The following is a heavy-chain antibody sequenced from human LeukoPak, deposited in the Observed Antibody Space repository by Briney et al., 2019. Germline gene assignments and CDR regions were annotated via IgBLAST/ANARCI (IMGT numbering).Heavy chain of an antibody. CDR1: GYTFTSYG. Sequence: ASVKVSCKASGYTFTSYGISWVRQAPGQGLEWMGWISAYNGNTNYAQKLQGRVTMTTGTSTSTAYMELRSLRSDDTAVYYCARGGHYYYDSSGYYYWGQGTLVTVSS. CDR2: ISAYNGNT. CDR3: ARGGHYYYDSSGYYY. J-gene: IGHJ4*02. D-gene: IGHD3-22*01. V-gene: IGHV1-18*01.